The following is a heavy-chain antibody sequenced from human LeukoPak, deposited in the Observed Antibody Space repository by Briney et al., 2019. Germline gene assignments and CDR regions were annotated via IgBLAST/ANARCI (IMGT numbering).Heavy chain of an antibody. D-gene: IGHD4-17*01. V-gene: IGHV4-61*02. J-gene: IGHJ4*02. CDR3: ASSLYGDFDY. CDR2: IYSSGST. CDR1: CGSISSDIYC. Sequence: SPTLSLTWTVSCGSISSDIYCWSWIREPAGKGLEWIGRIYSSGSTTYNPSLKSRVTISVDTSKKQFSLKLSSVAAADTAVYYCASSLYGDFDYWGQGTLVTVSS.